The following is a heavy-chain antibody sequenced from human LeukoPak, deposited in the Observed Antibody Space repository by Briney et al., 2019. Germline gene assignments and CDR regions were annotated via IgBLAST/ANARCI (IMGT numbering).Heavy chain of an antibody. J-gene: IGHJ5*02. CDR3: AREYAAVAAGWFDP. CDR1: RFTFSDYY. Sequence: GRSLRLSCAASRFTFSDYYMRGIRQAPGRGREWGSYISSSGSTIYYADSVKGRFTISTNNANNSLYLKMNSLRAEDTAVYYCAREYAAVAAGWFDPWGQGTLVTVSS. V-gene: IGHV3-11*01. CDR2: ISSSGSTI. D-gene: IGHD6-19*01.